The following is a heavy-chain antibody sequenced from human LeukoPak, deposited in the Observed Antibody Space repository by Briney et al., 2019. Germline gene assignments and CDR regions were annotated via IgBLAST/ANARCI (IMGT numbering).Heavy chain of an antibody. CDR1: GGSISSYY. CDR2: IYYSGST. D-gene: IGHD5-12*01. J-gene: IGHJ4*02. Sequence: SETLSLTCTVSGGSISSYYWSWIRQPPGKGLEWIGYIYYSGSTNYNPSLKSRATISVDTSKNQFSLKLSSVTAADTAVYYCARGPYEALDYWGQGTLVTVSS. CDR3: ARGPYEALDY. V-gene: IGHV4-59*01.